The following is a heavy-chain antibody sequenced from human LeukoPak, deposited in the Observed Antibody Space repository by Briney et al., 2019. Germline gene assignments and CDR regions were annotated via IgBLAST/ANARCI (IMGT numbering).Heavy chain of an antibody. J-gene: IGHJ4*02. CDR2: INPNSGGT. Sequence: GASVKVSCKASGYTFTDSYMHWVRQAPGQGLEWMGWINPNSGGTNYAQKFQGRVTMTRDTSITTAYMDLSRLRSDDTAVYYCARDRSFRDSSGYYYAYWGQGTLVTVSS. CDR3: ARDRSFRDSSGYYYAY. V-gene: IGHV1-2*02. D-gene: IGHD3-22*01. CDR1: GYTFTDSY.